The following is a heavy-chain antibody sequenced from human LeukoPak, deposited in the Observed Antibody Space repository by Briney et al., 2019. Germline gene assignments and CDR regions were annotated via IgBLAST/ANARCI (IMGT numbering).Heavy chain of an antibody. J-gene: IGHJ4*02. CDR1: GFTFSSYW. CDR3: ARDRVYSSGWDFDY. Sequence: PVGSLRLSCAASGFTFSSYWMHWVRQAPGKGLVWVSRIKTDGCTTSYADSVKDRFTISRDNAKNTMYPQMNSLRAEDTAVYYCARDRVYSSGWDFDYWGQGTLVTVSS. D-gene: IGHD6-19*01. V-gene: IGHV3-74*01. CDR2: IKTDGCTT.